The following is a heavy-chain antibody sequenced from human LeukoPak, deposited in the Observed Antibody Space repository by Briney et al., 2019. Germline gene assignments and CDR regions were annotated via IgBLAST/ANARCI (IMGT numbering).Heavy chain of an antibody. CDR2: IKQDGSEK. Sequence: GGSLRLSCAASGFTFSLYWMNWVRRAPGKGLEWVANIKQDGSEKNYVDSVKGRFTISRDNAKNSLYLQMNNLRAEDTAVYYCARGGYDYGDDSLYYYYGMDVWGQGTTVTVSS. J-gene: IGHJ6*02. V-gene: IGHV3-7*01. CDR3: ARGGYDYGDDSLYYYYGMDV. CDR1: GFTFSLYW. D-gene: IGHD4-17*01.